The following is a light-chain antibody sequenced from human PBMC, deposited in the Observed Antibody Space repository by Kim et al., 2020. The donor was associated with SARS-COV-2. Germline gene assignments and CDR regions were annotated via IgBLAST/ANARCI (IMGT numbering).Light chain of an antibody. CDR3: KKYDSAPRT. CDR2: TAS. J-gene: IGKJ1*01. V-gene: IGKV1-27*01. Sequence: AAVGDRVTITCRASRGIGNYLAWYQEKPGRAPKHLIFTASTLQSGVPSRFSGSGSGTDFTLTISSLQPEDVATYYCKKYDSAPRTFGKGTKVDIK. CDR1: RGIGNY.